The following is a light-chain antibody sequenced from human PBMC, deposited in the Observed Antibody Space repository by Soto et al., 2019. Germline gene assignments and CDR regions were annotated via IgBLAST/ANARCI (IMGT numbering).Light chain of an antibody. J-gene: IGLJ2*01. V-gene: IGLV1-47*01. CDR2: RNS. Sequence: QSVLTQPPSASETPGQTVTISCSGSSSNIGSNLVYWYHQFPGTAPRLLIHRNSQRPSGVPDRFSGSKSGTSASLAISGLRSEDEADYYCAAWDDTLNRVVFGGGTKL. CDR1: SSNIGSNL. CDR3: AAWDDTLNRVV.